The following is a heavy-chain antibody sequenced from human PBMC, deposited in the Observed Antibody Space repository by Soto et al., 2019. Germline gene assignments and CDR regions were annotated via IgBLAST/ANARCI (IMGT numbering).Heavy chain of an antibody. CDR3: ARDRTSRFQYSYGGSSLLYYGMDV. J-gene: IGHJ6*02. Sequence: GGSLRLSCAASGFTFSSYAMHWVRQAPGKGLEWVAVISYGGSNKYYADSVKGRFTISRDNSKNTLYLQMNSLRAEDTAVYYCARDRTSRFQYSYGGSSLLYYGMDVWGQGTTVTVSS. CDR1: GFTFSSYA. V-gene: IGHV3-30-3*01. D-gene: IGHD5-18*01. CDR2: ISYGGSNK.